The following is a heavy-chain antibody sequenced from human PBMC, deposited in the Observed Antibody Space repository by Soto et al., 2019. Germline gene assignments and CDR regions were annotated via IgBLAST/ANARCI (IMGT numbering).Heavy chain of an antibody. CDR3: VTVTSLRNYYYYGMDV. J-gene: IGHJ6*02. V-gene: IGHV1-69*12. Sequence: QVQLVQSGAEVKKPGSSVKVSCKASGGTFSSYAISWVRQAPGQGLEWMGGIIPIFGTANYAQKFQGRVTITADESTSTAYMELSSLRSEDTAVYYCVTVTSLRNYYYYGMDVWGQGTTVTVSS. CDR2: IIPIFGTA. CDR1: GGTFSSYA.